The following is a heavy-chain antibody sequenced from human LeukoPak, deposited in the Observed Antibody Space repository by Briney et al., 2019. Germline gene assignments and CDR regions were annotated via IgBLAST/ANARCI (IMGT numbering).Heavy chain of an antibody. CDR1: GFTFSNYR. CDR2: INSDGSTT. D-gene: IGHD1-26*01. V-gene: IGHV3-74*03. CDR3: ASTLVGTTNY. J-gene: IGHJ4*02. Sequence: PGGSLRLSCAASGFTFSNYRMHWVRQAPGKGLVWVSRINSDGSTTLYADSVKGRFTISRDNAKNTLYLQMNSLRAEDTAVYYCASTLVGTTNYWGQGTLVTVSS.